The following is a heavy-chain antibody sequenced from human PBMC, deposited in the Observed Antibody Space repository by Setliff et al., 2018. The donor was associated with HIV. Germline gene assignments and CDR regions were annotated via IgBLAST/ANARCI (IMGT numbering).Heavy chain of an antibody. CDR1: GGTFSSYA. V-gene: IGHV1-69*05. Sequence: WASVKVSCKASGGTFSSYAISWVRQAPGQGLEWMGGVIPMFGIANYAQKFQGRVTITTDESTTSTAYMELSSLRSEDTAVYYCAREYSNGLRAFDIWGQGTMVTVSS. J-gene: IGHJ3*02. D-gene: IGHD6-19*01. CDR3: AREYSNGLRAFDI. CDR2: VIPMFGIA.